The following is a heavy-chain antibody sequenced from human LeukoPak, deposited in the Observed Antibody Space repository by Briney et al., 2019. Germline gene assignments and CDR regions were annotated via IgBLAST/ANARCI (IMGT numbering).Heavy chain of an antibody. Sequence: RASVKVSCKASGYTFISYAMNWVRQAPGQGLEWMGWINTNTGNPAYAQGFTGRFVFSLDTSISTAYLQISSLKAEDTAVYYCARGVPRGAFDVWGQGTMVTVSS. J-gene: IGHJ3*01. CDR2: INTNTGNP. D-gene: IGHD3-10*01. V-gene: IGHV7-4-1*02. CDR3: ARGVPRGAFDV. CDR1: GYTFISYA.